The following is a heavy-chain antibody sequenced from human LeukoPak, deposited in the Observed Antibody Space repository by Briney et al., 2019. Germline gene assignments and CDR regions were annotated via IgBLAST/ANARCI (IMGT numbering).Heavy chain of an antibody. Sequence: GGSLRLSCAASGFTFSSYGMHWVRQAPGKGLEWVAFIRYDGSNKYYADSVKGRFTISRDNSKNTLYLQMNSLRAEDTAVYYCAEDGFIGSSWYEMGNYYYYYYMDVWGKGTTVTVSS. CDR3: AEDGFIGSSWYEMGNYYYYYYMDV. V-gene: IGHV3-30*02. CDR1: GFTFSSYG. J-gene: IGHJ6*03. D-gene: IGHD6-13*01. CDR2: IRYDGSNK.